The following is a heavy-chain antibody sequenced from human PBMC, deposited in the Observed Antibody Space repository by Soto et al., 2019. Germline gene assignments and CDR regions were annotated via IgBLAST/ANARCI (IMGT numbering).Heavy chain of an antibody. CDR1: GFTFNIYT. CDR2: IFPGGST. Sequence: LILSCAASGFTFNIYTMNWVRQAPGKGLEWVAVIFPGGSTYYANSVKGRFTISRDHSQSSVFLQMSSLRDEDTAVYYCAKDRQPDGIWTFDIWGQGTLVTVSS. V-gene: IGHV3-23*03. CDR3: AKDRQPDGIWTFDI. D-gene: IGHD3-9*01. J-gene: IGHJ4*02.